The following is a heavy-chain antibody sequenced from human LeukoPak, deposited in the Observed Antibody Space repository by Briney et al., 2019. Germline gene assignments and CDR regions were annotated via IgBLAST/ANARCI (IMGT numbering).Heavy chain of an antibody. CDR2: ISGSGGST. J-gene: IGHJ4*02. CDR3: AKDPRGGWYGGHYFDH. CDR1: GFTFSSYA. D-gene: IGHD6-19*01. V-gene: IGHV3-23*01. Sequence: GGSLRLSCAASGFTFSSYAMSWVRQAPGKGLEWVSAISGSGGSTYYADSVKGRFTISRDNSKNTLYLQMNSLRAEDTAVYYCAKDPRGGWYGGHYFDHWGQGTLVTVSS.